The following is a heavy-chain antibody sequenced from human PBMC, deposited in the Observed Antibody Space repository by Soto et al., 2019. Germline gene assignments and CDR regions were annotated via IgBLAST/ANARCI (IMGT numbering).Heavy chain of an antibody. J-gene: IGHJ6*02. CDR2: IIPIFGTA. CDR3: ASAVSAAMTYYYGMDV. V-gene: IGHV1-69*13. D-gene: IGHD2-2*01. Sequence: SVKVSCKASGGTFSSYAISWVRQAPGQGLEWMGGIIPIFGTANYAQKFQGRVTITADESTSTAYMELSSLRSEDTAVYYCASAVSAAMTYYYGMDVWGQGTTVTVS. CDR1: GGTFSSYA.